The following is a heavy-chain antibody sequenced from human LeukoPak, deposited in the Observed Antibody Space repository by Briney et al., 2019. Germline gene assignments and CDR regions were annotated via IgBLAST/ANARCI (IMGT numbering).Heavy chain of an antibody. CDR3: ARGGWDFDY. V-gene: IGHV3-48*02. D-gene: IGHD3-10*01. J-gene: IGHJ4*02. CDR2: ISSSSSTI. CDR1: GFTFSTYS. Sequence: GGSLRLSCAASGFTFSTYSMNWVRQAPGKGLEWVAYISSSSSTIYYADSVRGRFTISRDNAKNSLYLQMHSLRDEDTAVYYCARGGWDFDYWGQGTLVPVSS.